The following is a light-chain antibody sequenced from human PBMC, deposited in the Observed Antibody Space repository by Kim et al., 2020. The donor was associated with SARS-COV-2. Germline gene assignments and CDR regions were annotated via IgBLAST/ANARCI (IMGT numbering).Light chain of an antibody. CDR3: NSRDSRGNHVV. CDR1: SLRSYY. CDR2: GEH. J-gene: IGLJ2*01. Sequence: SSELTQDPAVSVALGQPFSLPFHLYSLRSYYAGWYPQKPGQAPVLLIYGEHNRPSGIPDRFSGPSPGNTASLTITGAQAEDEAEYYGNSRDSRGNHVVFG. V-gene: IGLV3-19*01.